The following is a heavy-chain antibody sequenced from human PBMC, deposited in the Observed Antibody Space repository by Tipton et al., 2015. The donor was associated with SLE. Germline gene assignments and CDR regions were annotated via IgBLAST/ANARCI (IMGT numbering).Heavy chain of an antibody. J-gene: IGHJ3*02. Sequence: GLVKPSETLSLTCGVYGGSFSGYYWSWIRQPPGKGLEWIGYIYYSGSTNYNPSLKSRVTISVDTSKNQFSLKLSSVTAADTAVYYCARVGLGFGTTSHDAFDIWGQGTMVTVSS. D-gene: IGHD1-1*01. CDR3: ARVGLGFGTTSHDAFDI. CDR2: IYYSGST. CDR1: GGSFSGYY. V-gene: IGHV4-59*12.